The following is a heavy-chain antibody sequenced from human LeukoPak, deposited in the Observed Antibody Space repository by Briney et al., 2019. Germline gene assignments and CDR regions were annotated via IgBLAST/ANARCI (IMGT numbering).Heavy chain of an antibody. V-gene: IGHV3-11*01. D-gene: IGHD2-15*01. CDR2: IGSSGTIK. CDR1: GFTFSDYY. Sequence: GGSLRLSCAASGFTFSDYYMSWIRQAPGKGLEWVSYIGSSGTIKYYADSVKGRFTISRDNAKNSLYLQMNSLRAEDTAVYYCARDCTGGSCYGRGDYWGQGTLVTVSS. CDR3: ARDCTGGSCYGRGDY. J-gene: IGHJ4*02.